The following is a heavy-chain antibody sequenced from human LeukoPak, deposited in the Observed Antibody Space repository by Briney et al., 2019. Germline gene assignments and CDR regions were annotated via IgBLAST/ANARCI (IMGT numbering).Heavy chain of an antibody. J-gene: IGHJ4*02. CDR2: IYYSGST. Sequence: SETLSLTCTVSGGSISSYYWSWIRQPPGKRLEWIGYIYYSGSTNYNPSLKSRVTISVDTSKNQFSLKLSSVTAADTAVYYRARSTPYEYSSSYAWDYWGQGTLVTVSS. CDR1: GGSISSYY. D-gene: IGHD6-6*01. V-gene: IGHV4-59*01. CDR3: ARSTPYEYSSSYAWDY.